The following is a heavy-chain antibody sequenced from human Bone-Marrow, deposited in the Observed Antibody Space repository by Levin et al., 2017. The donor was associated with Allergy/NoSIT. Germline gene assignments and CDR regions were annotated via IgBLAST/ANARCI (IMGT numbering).Heavy chain of an antibody. CDR3: VRRQYKRSWFPEDWFDP. J-gene: IGHJ5*02. Sequence: SGPTLVKPTQTLTLTCTCSGFSLSTSGVGVGWIRQSPGKALEWLALIYWDDDKRYSPSVGSRLTITKDTSKNQVVLTLTDMDPEDTGTYYCVRRQYKRSWFPEDWFDPWGQGTLVTVSS. V-gene: IGHV2-5*02. CDR2: IYWDDDK. CDR1: GFSLSTSGVG. D-gene: IGHD6-13*01.